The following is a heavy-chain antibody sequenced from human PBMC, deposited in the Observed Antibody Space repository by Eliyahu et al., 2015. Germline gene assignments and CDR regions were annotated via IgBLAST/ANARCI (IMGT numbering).Heavy chain of an antibody. CDR1: GASISGSAYY. CDR2: IFYSGST. J-gene: IGHJ3*01. V-gene: IGHV4-39*01. Sequence: QLQLQESGPGLVKPSETLSLTCTVSGASISGSAYYWGWIRQPPGKGLEWIGSIFYSGSTYYNPSLKSRVTISVDTSKIQFSLKLSSVTAADTAVYYCARSSRGWSFLWGQGTMVTVSS. CDR3: ARSSRGWSFL. D-gene: IGHD6-6*01.